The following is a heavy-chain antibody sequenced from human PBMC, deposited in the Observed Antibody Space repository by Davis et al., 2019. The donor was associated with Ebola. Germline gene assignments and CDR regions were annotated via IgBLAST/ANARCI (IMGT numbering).Heavy chain of an antibody. J-gene: IGHJ6*03. CDR1: GGSFSGYY. V-gene: IGHV4-34*01. CDR2: INHSGST. Sequence: PSETLSLTCAVYGGSFSGYYWSWIRQPPGKGLEWIGEINHSGSTNYNPSLKSRVTISVDTSKNQFSLRLSSVTAADTAVYYCARGETTVLYSYYYMDVWAKGTTVTVSS. CDR3: ARGETTVLYSYYYMDV. D-gene: IGHD4-17*01.